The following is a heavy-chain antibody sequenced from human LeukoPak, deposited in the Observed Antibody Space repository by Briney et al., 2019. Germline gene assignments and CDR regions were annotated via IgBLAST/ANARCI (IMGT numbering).Heavy chain of an antibody. V-gene: IGHV3-48*01. CDR3: ARRGAVAGTIDY. J-gene: IGHJ4*02. D-gene: IGHD6-19*01. Sequence: TGGSLRLSCAASGFTFSNYSMSWVRQAPGKGLEWVSYITYSGSTIYYADSVKGRFTISRDNAKNSLYLQMNSLRAEDTAVYYCARRGAVAGTIDYWGQGALVTVSS. CDR1: GFTFSNYS. CDR2: ITYSGSTI.